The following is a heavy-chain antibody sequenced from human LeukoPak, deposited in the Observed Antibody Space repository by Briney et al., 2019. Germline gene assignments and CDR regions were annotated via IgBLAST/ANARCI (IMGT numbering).Heavy chain of an antibody. V-gene: IGHV3-23*01. Sequence: PGGSLRLSCAASGFTFSSYAMSWVRQAPGKGLEWVSAISGSGGSTYYADSVKGRFTISRDNSKNTLYLQMNSLRAEDTAVYYCAKHLLLWFGELVIRPFDYWGQGTLVTVSS. CDR3: AKHLLLWFGELVIRPFDY. CDR1: GFTFSSYA. D-gene: IGHD3-10*01. J-gene: IGHJ4*02. CDR2: ISGSGGST.